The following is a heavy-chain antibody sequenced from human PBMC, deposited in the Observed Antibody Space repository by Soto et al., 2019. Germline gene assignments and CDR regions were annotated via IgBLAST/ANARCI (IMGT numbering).Heavy chain of an antibody. CDR3: ASPPRIAAISGMDV. V-gene: IGHV3-23*01. CDR2: ISGSGGST. D-gene: IGHD6-6*01. CDR1: GFTFSSYA. Sequence: GGSLRLSCAASGFTFSSYAMSWVRQAPGKGLEWVSAISGSGGSTYYADSVKGRFTISRDNSKNTLYLQMTSLRAEDTAVYYCASPPRIAAISGMDVWGQGTTVTVSS. J-gene: IGHJ6*02.